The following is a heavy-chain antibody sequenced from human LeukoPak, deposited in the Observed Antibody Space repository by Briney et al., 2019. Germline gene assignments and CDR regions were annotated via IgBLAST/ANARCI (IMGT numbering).Heavy chain of an antibody. J-gene: IGHJ4*02. V-gene: IGHV3-33*01. CDR3: VRGVGVSRFNYLDS. CDR2: IWYVASNK. D-gene: IGHD6-13*01. CDR1: GFTFSSFG. Sequence: PGGSLRLSCAASGFTFSSFGMHWVRQAPGKGLEWVAVIWYVASNKYYADSVKGRFTISRDNSKNTLYLQMNSLRDDDTAVYHCVRGVGVSRFNYLDSWGQGTLVIVSS.